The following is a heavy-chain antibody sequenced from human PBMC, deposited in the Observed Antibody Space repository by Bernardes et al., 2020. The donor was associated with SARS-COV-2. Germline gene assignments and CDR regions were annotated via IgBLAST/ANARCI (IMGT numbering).Heavy chain of an antibody. D-gene: IGHD3-16*01. V-gene: IGHV3-30*18. J-gene: IGHJ4*02. CDR3: AKDLAWKGLAHSFDY. CDR2: LSYDGKTQ. CDR1: GSTFHSYA. Sequence: GGPLLLSCAASGSTFHSYAVHWVRQAPGPGLAWVAVLSYDGKTQYYVDSVKGRFTISRDNSKNTLYLQMNSLRVEDTAVYFCAKDLAWKGLAHSFDYWGQGVLVTVSS.